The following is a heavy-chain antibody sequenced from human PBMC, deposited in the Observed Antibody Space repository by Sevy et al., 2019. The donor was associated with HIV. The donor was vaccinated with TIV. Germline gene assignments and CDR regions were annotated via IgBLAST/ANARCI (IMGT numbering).Heavy chain of an antibody. D-gene: IGHD6-13*01. V-gene: IGHV1-69*13. CDR1: GGTFSSYA. CDR2: IIPIFGTA. CDR3: ARGLGRAAADMADYYYYYGMDV. J-gene: IGHJ6*02. Sequence: ASVKVSCKASGGTFSSYAISWVRQAPGQGLEWMGGIIPIFGTANYAQKFQGRVTITADESTSTAYMELSSLRSEDTAVYYGARGLGRAAADMADYYYYYGMDVWGQGTTVTVSS.